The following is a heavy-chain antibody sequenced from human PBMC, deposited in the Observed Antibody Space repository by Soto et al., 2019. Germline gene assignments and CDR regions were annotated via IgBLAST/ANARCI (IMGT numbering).Heavy chain of an antibody. Sequence: EVQLVESGGGLVQPGRSLRLSCAASGFTFDDYAMHWVRQAPGKGLEWVSGINWNSGSIGYADSVKGRFTISRDNAKNSLYLQMNSLRAEDTALYYCAKGRDDSSGYFAYNWFDPWGQGTLVTVSS. CDR2: INWNSGSI. V-gene: IGHV3-9*01. J-gene: IGHJ5*02. D-gene: IGHD3-22*01. CDR3: AKGRDDSSGYFAYNWFDP. CDR1: GFTFDDYA.